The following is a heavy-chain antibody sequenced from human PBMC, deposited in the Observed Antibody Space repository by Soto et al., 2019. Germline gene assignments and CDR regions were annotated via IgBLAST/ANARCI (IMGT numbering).Heavy chain of an antibody. CDR3: ARQRTTVVTQAYFDH. CDR1: GESINSSSYY. D-gene: IGHD2-21*02. V-gene: IGHV4-39*01. J-gene: IGHJ4*02. Sequence: SYTMAITSIVSGESINSSSYYWGWIRQPPGKGLEWIGSIYYSGRTYYNPSFKSRVTISIDTSKNQFSLKLSSVTATDTAVYYCARQRTTVVTQAYFDHWGQGALVTVSS. CDR2: IYYSGRT.